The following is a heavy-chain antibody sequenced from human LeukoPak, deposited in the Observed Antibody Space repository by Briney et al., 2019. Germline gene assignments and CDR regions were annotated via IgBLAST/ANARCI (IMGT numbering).Heavy chain of an antibody. CDR3: ARDVITIFGVVIPKPYYFDY. Sequence: SVKVSCKASGGTFISYAISWVRQAPGQGLEWMGRIIPILGIANYAQKFQGRVTITADKSTSTAYMELSSLRSEDTAVYYCARDVITIFGVVIPKPYYFDYWGQGTLVTVSS. D-gene: IGHD3-3*01. V-gene: IGHV1-69*04. J-gene: IGHJ4*02. CDR1: GGTFISYA. CDR2: IIPILGIA.